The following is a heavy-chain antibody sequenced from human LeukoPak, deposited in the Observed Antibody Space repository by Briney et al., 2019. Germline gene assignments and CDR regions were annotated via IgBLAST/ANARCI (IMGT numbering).Heavy chain of an antibody. J-gene: IGHJ4*02. Sequence: GGSLRPSCAASGFTFSSYSMSWVRQAPGRGLGWVAAISGSGGSTYHADSVKGRFTTSRDKSKNTLYLQMNRLRAEDTAVYYCAKDPHDSSGHYWGQGTLVTVSS. CDR2: ISGSGGST. V-gene: IGHV3-23*01. D-gene: IGHD3-22*01. CDR1: GFTFSSYS. CDR3: AKDPHDSSGHY.